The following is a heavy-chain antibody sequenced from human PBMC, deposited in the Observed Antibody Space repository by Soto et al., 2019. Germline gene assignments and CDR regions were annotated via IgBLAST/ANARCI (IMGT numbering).Heavy chain of an antibody. Sequence: QVHLVESGGGVGQPGRSLRLSCAASGFIFSSYGMHWVRQAPGKGLEWVAVISKDGNNEYCADSVKGRFTSSRDNSKSTLYLEMNSLRVEDTAIYYCAKYTISSNYYYGMDVWGQGTTVTVS. CDR2: ISKDGNNE. CDR3: AKYTISSNYYYGMDV. CDR1: GFIFSSYG. J-gene: IGHJ6*02. D-gene: IGHD6-6*01. V-gene: IGHV3-30*18.